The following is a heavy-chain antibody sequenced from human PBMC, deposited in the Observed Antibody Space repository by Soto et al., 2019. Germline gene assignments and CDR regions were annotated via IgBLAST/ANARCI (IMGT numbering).Heavy chain of an antibody. D-gene: IGHD2-2*01. Sequence: QVQLVESGGGVVQPGRSLRLSCAASGFTFSSYGMHWVRQAPGKGLEWVAVIWYDGSNKYYADSVKGRFTISRDNSKNTLYLQMNSLRAEDTAVYYCARGDCSSTSCYGWGYYYYYYGMDVWGQGTTVTVSS. CDR3: ARGDCSSTSCYGWGYYYYYYGMDV. CDR1: GFTFSSYG. CDR2: IWYDGSNK. J-gene: IGHJ6*02. V-gene: IGHV3-33*01.